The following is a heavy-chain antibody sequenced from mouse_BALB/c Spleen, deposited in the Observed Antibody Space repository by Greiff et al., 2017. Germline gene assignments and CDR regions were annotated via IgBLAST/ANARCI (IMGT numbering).Heavy chain of an antibody. Sequence: VQLQQPGAELVRPGASVKLSCKASGYTFTSYWINWVKQRPGQGLEWIGNIYPSDSYTNYNQKFKDKATLTVDKSSSTAYMQLSSPTSEDSAVYVCTSDILGSMDYWGQGTTLTVSS. V-gene: IGHV1-69*02. D-gene: IGHD1-1*01. CDR1: GYTFTSYW. CDR2: IYPSDSYT. CDR3: TSDILGSMDY. J-gene: IGHJ4*01.